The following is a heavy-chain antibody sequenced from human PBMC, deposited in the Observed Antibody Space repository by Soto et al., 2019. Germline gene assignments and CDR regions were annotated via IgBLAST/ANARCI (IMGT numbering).Heavy chain of an antibody. J-gene: IGHJ6*02. Sequence: SETLSLTCTVSGGSIRSISSYWGWIRQPPGKGLEWNGNVYYSGSTYSNPSLKSRLTISADTSKNQFSLKLSSVTAADTAVYFFARQSEYYYASGRAAPLYGMDVWGQGTTVTVS. D-gene: IGHD3-10*01. CDR3: ARQSEYYYASGRAAPLYGMDV. V-gene: IGHV4-39*01. CDR2: VYYSGST. CDR1: GGSIRSISSY.